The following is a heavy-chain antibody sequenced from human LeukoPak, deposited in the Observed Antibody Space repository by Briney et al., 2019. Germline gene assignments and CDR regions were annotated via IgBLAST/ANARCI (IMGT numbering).Heavy chain of an antibody. D-gene: IGHD5-12*01. CDR3: ARSLATSYYYMDV. CDR1: GFTFSNYA. J-gene: IGHJ6*03. V-gene: IGHV3-30*04. Sequence: GRSLRLSCAASGFTFSNYAMHWVRQAPGKGLEWVAVISYDGSNKYYADSVKGRFTISRDNSKNTLYLQMSSLRAEDMAVYYCARSLATSYYYMDVWGKGTTVTVSS. CDR2: ISYDGSNK.